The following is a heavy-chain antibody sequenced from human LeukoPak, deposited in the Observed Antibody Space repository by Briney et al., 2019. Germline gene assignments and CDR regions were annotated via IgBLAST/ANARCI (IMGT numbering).Heavy chain of an antibody. CDR1: GFTFSSYA. V-gene: IGHV3-23*01. CDR2: ISGSGGST. CDR3: AKDRNYAEDY. D-gene: IGHD2-2*01. Sequence: GGSLRLSCAASGFTFSSYAMSWVRQAPGTALEWVSAISGSGGSTYYADSVKGRFTISRDNSKNTLYLQMNSLRAEDTAVYYCAKDRNYAEDYWGQGTLVTVSS. J-gene: IGHJ4*02.